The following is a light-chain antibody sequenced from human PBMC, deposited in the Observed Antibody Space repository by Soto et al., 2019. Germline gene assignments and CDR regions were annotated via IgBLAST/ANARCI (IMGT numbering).Light chain of an antibody. CDR2: AAS. CDR1: EGMSSY. J-gene: IGKJ3*01. V-gene: IGKV1-8*01. Sequence: AIRMTPSPSSLSASTGDRVTITCRAREGMSSYLAWYQQKPGKAPKLLIYAASTLQSGVPSRFSGSGSATEFTLTISCLQSEDLATSYSQQYYSYPRTFGPGTKVDI. CDR3: QQYYSYPRT.